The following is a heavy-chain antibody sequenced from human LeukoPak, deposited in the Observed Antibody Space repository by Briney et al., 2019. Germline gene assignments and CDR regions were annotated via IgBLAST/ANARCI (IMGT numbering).Heavy chain of an antibody. CDR1: GGSVSSGSYY. Sequence: PSETLSLTCTVSGGSVSSGSYYWSWIRQPPGKGLEWIGYIYYSGSTNYNPSLKSRVTISVDTSKNQFSLKRSSVTAADTAVYYCARGGDYVWGSYRAYFDYWGQGTLVTVSS. V-gene: IGHV4-61*01. CDR3: ARGGDYVWGSYRAYFDY. J-gene: IGHJ4*02. D-gene: IGHD3-16*02. CDR2: IYYSGST.